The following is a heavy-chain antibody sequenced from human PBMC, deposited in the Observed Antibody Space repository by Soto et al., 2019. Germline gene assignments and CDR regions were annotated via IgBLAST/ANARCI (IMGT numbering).Heavy chain of an antibody. V-gene: IGHV3-30-3*01. CDR3: ARDPRETTYYLDY. J-gene: IGHJ4*02. D-gene: IGHD1-1*01. CDR1: GFTFHSFT. Sequence: GGSLRLSCAASGFTFHSFTMHWVRQTPGKGLEWVALISYDGSNEYYADSVKGRFTISRDNSKSTLYLQMDSLRTDDTALYYCARDPRETTYYLDYWGQGTLVTVSS. CDR2: ISYDGSNE.